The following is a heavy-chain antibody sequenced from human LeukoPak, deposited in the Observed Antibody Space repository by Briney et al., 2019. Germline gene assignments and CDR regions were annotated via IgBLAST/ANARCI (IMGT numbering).Heavy chain of an antibody. Sequence: SETLSLTCAVYGGSFSGHYWSWIRQPPGKGLEWIGEINHSGSTNYNPSLKSRVTISVDTSKNQFSLKLSSVTAADTAVYYCARISGSTNLAGDWGQGTLVTVSS. V-gene: IGHV4-34*01. CDR2: INHSGST. D-gene: IGHD2-2*01. J-gene: IGHJ4*02. CDR1: GGSFSGHY. CDR3: ARISGSTNLAGD.